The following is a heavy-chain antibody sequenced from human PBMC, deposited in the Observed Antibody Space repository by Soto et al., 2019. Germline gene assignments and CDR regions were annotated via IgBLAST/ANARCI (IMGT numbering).Heavy chain of an antibody. Sequence: EVQLVESGGGLVQPGRSLRLSCAASGFTFDDYAMHWVRQAPGKGLEWVSGISWNSGSIGYADSVKGRFTISRDNAKNSLYLQMNSLRAEDTALYYCAKDFPELLPDFGPYYMDVWGKGTTVTVSS. CDR2: ISWNSGSI. CDR3: AKDFPELLPDFGPYYMDV. V-gene: IGHV3-9*01. CDR1: GFTFDDYA. D-gene: IGHD1-7*01. J-gene: IGHJ6*03.